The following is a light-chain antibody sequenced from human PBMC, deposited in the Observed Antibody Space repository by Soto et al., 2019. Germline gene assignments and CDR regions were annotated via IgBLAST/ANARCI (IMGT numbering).Light chain of an antibody. J-gene: IGKJ2*01. CDR3: QQSYSSPYT. V-gene: IGKV1-39*01. CDR1: HTITHY. CDR2: ASS. Sequence: SQMTQSPASLSASVGDRVTITCRASHTITHYLNWYQQKPGKAPKLLIYASSILQRGVPSRFSGSGSGTDFTLTISSLQPEDFATYYCQQSYSSPYTFGQGTKLEI.